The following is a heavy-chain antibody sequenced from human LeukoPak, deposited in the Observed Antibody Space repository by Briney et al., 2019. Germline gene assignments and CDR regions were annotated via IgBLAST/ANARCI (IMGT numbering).Heavy chain of an antibody. CDR3: ARWENYYDSSGYYGIDY. CDR2: INAGNGNT. J-gene: IGHJ4*02. V-gene: IGHV1-3*01. D-gene: IGHD3-22*01. Sequence: ASVKVSCKASGYTFTSYAMHWVRQAPGQRPEWMGWINAGNGNTKYSQKFQGRVTITRDTSASTAYMELSSLRSEDTAVYYCARWENYYDSSGYYGIDYWGQGTLVTVSS. CDR1: GYTFTSYA.